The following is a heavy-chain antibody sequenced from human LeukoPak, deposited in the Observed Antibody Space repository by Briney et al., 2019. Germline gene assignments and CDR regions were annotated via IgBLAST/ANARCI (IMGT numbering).Heavy chain of an antibody. CDR1: GFTFSSYS. J-gene: IGHJ4*02. CDR2: ISSSSSYI. CDR3: AREGGEWELLRTFDY. V-gene: IGHV3-21*01. Sequence: GGSLRLSCAASGFTFSSYSMNWVRQAPGKGLEWVSSISSSSSYIYYADSVKGRFTISRDNAKNSLYLQMNSLRAEDTAVYYCAREGGEWELLRTFDYWGQGTLVTVSS. D-gene: IGHD1-26*01.